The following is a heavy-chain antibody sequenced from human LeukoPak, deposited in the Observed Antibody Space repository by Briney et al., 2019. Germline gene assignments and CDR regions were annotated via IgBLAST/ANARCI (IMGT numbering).Heavy chain of an antibody. J-gene: IGHJ4*02. Sequence: ASVKVSCKTSGYTFRTYAMNWVRQAPGQGLEWMGWINTNTGNPTYAQGFTGRFVFSLDTSVSTAYLQISSLKAEDTAVYYCARGPLGLWFGELYDYWGQGTLVTVSS. CDR1: GYTFRTYA. V-gene: IGHV7-4-1*02. D-gene: IGHD3-10*01. CDR2: INTNTGNP. CDR3: ARGPLGLWFGELYDY.